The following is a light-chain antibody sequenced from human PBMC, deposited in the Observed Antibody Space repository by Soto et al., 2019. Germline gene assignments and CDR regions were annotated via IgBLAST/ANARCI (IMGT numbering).Light chain of an antibody. CDR3: QQYENLPT. Sequence: DIQMTQSPSSVSASVGDRVTITCRASQSISSYLNWYQQKPGRAPKLLIYDASNLEAGVPSRFRGSGSGTDFTFTISRLQPEDIATYYCQQYENLPTFGQGTRLEIK. V-gene: IGKV1-33*01. CDR1: QSISSY. J-gene: IGKJ5*01. CDR2: DAS.